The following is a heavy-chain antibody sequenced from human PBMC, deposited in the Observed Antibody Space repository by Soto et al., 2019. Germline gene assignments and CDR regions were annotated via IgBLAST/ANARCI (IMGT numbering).Heavy chain of an antibody. J-gene: IGHJ4*01. CDR1: GFTFSSYA. CDR2: ISYDGSNK. Sequence: QVQLVESGGGVVQPGRSLRLSCAASGFTFSSYAMHWVRQAPGKGLEWVAVISYDGSNKYYADSVKGRFTNSRDNSKNTLYLQMNSLRAEDTAVYYCARVPKDIVVVPAAWGDGYFDYWGQEPWSPSPQ. V-gene: IGHV3-30-3*01. CDR3: ARVPKDIVVVPAAWGDGYFDY. D-gene: IGHD2-2*01.